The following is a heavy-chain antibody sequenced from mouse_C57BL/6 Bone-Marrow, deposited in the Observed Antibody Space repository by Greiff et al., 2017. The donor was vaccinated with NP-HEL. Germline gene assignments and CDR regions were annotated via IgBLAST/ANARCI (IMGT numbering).Heavy chain of an antibody. CDR2: IDPSDSYT. CDR3: ARVGWYYFDY. J-gene: IGHJ2*01. V-gene: IGHV1-69*01. D-gene: IGHD2-3*01. Sequence: QVQLPQPGAELVMPGASVKLSCKASGYTFTSYWLHWVKQRPGQGLEWIGEIDPSDSYTNYNQKFKGKSTLTVDKSSSTAYMQLSSLTSEDSAVYYCARVGWYYFDYWGQGTTLTVSS. CDR1: GYTFTSYW.